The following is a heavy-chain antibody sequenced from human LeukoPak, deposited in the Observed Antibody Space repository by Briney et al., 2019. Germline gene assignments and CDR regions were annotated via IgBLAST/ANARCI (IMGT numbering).Heavy chain of an antibody. D-gene: IGHD2-15*01. Sequence: SETLSLTCAVSGGSISSGGYSWSWIRQPPGKGLEWIGEINHSGSTNYNPSLKSRVTISVDTSKNQFSLKLSSVTAADTAVYYCARGAKKLGYCSGGSCYSKSLDYWGQGTLVTVSS. CDR1: GGSISSGGYS. CDR2: INHSGST. J-gene: IGHJ4*02. V-gene: IGHV4-30-2*01. CDR3: ARGAKKLGYCSGGSCYSKSLDY.